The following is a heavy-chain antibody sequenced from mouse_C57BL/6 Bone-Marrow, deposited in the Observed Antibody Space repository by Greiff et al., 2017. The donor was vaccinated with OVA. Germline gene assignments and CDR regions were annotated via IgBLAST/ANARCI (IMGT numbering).Heavy chain of an antibody. D-gene: IGHD4-1*01. J-gene: IGHJ2*01. CDR3: TGANWENYFDY. CDR2: ISSGGDYI. CDR1: GFTFSSYA. Sequence: EVHLVESGEGLVKPGGSLKLSCAASGFTFSSYAMSWVRQTPEKRLEWVAYISSGGDYIYYADTVKGRFTISRDNARNTLYLQMSSLKSEDTAMYYCTGANWENYFDYWGQGTTLTVSS. V-gene: IGHV5-9-1*02.